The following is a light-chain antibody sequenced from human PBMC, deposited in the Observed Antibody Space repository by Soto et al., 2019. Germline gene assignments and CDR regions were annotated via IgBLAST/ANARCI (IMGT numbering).Light chain of an antibody. J-gene: IGKJ2*01. V-gene: IGKV4-1*01. CDR3: QQSYTTPYT. Sequence: DIVMTQSPDSLAVSLGERATINCKSSQSVLYSSNNMNYLAWYQQKPGQPPKLLIYWASTRESGVPDRFSGSGSGTDFTLTISSLQAEDVAVYYCQQSYTTPYTFGQGTKLEI. CDR2: WAS. CDR1: QSVLYSSNNMNY.